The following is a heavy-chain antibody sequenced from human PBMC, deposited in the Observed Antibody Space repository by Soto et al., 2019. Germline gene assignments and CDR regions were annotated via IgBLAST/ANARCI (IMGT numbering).Heavy chain of an antibody. V-gene: IGHV3-23*01. Sequence: EVQLLESGGGLVQPGGSLRLSCAASGFTFNNYGMSWVRQAPGKGLEYVSAISGSGYNTYYADSVLGRFTISRDNSENTLFLQMDSLRADDTAVYYCAKAGYCSSTSRYGYQYYYYMDVWGKGTTVTVSS. CDR2: ISGSGYNT. CDR3: AKAGYCSSTSRYGYQYYYYMDV. J-gene: IGHJ6*03. CDR1: GFTFNNYG. D-gene: IGHD2-2*01.